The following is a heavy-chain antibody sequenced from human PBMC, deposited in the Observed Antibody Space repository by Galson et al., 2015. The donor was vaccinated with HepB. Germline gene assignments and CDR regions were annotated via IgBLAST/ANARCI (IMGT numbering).Heavy chain of an antibody. CDR3: ASVPYGSGSYYTFHY. J-gene: IGHJ4*02. V-gene: IGHV5-51*03. Sequence: QSGAEVKKPGESLKISCRASGYRFTNYWIGWVRQMPGKGLEWMGIVYPGDSDTRYSPSFQGQVTVSADKSISTAYLQWSSLKASDTAVYYCASVPYGSGSYYTFHYWGQGTLVTVSS. CDR2: VYPGDSDT. CDR1: GYRFTNYW. D-gene: IGHD3-10*01.